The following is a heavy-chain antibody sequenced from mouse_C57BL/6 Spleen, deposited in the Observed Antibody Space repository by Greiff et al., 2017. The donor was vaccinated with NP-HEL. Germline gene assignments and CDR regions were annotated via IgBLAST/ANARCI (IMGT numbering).Heavy chain of an antibody. Sequence: VQLQQSGPELVKPGASVKIPCKASGYTFTDYNMDWVKQSHGKSLEWIGDINPNNGGTIYNQKFKGKATLTVDKSSSTAYMELRSLTSEDTAVYYCARRYYGSSSFAYWGQGTLVTVSA. D-gene: IGHD1-1*01. CDR3: ARRYYGSSSFAY. V-gene: IGHV1-18*01. J-gene: IGHJ3*01. CDR2: INPNNGGT. CDR1: GYTFTDYN.